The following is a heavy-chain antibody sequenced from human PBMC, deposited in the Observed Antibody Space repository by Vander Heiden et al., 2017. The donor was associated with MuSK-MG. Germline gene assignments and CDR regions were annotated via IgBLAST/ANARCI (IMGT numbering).Heavy chain of an antibody. CDR3: ARDRSHCSGVSFYHWYFDL. D-gene: IGHD2-15*01. CDR2: IYSGGST. V-gene: IGHV3-66*01. Sequence: EVQLVESGGGLVQRGGSLRLPCAHPGVTVSSDYRSWVRQAPGTGLEWVSVIYSGGSTSYADPVKCRVTSSSDNSKNTLYLQMNRLMAEDTDVYYCARDRSHCSGVSFYHWYFDLWGRCNLVTVSS. CDR1: GVTVSSDY. J-gene: IGHJ2*01.